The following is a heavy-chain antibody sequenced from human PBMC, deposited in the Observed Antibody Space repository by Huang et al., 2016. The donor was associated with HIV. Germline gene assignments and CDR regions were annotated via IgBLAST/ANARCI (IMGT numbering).Heavy chain of an antibody. J-gene: IGHJ4*02. V-gene: IGHV3-7*01. D-gene: IGHD3-16*01. CDR2: IRGEGGDK. CDR3: ARDQEGALDY. Sequence: EVQLVESGGGLVQPGGSLRLSCAASGFSFSSSWMSWVRQAPGKGLEWVANIRGEGGDKSHVDSVKGRFTITRDNAKNSLYLQMDSLGVGDTAVYYCARDQEGALDYRGQGVLVTVSS. CDR1: GFSFSSSW.